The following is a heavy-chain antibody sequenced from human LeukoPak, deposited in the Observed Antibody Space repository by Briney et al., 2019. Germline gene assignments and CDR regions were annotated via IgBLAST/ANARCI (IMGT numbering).Heavy chain of an antibody. J-gene: IGHJ6*02. CDR1: GFTFSSYN. V-gene: IGHV3-21*01. Sequence: PGGSLRLSCAASGFTFSSYNMNWVRQAPGKGLEWVSSISSSSSYIYYADSVKGRFTISRDNAKNSLYLQMNSLRAEDTAVYYCAREDLDYGDYGSYYYYGMDVWGQGTTVTVSS. CDR3: AREDLDYGDYGSYYYYGMDV. CDR2: ISSSSSYI. D-gene: IGHD4-17*01.